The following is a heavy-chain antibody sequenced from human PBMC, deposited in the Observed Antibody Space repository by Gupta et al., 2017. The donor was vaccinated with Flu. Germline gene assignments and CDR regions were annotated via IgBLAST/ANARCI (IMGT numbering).Heavy chain of an antibody. D-gene: IGHD3-3*01. V-gene: IGHV3-23*01. CDR3: AKHSYDFLYNWFDP. CDR1: GSSFNNYA. J-gene: IGHJ5*02. Sequence: EVQLLESGGNLAQPGGSLRPSCAASGSSFNNYAMTWVRQAPGKGLEWVSSIISGGSTYYADSVKGRFTISRDNSKNTLYLQMNSLRAEDTAVYYCAKHSYDFLYNWFDPWGQGTLVTVSS. CDR2: IISGGST.